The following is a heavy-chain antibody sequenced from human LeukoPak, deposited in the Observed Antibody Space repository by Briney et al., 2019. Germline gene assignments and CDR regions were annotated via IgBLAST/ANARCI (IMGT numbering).Heavy chain of an antibody. CDR2: IYHSGST. J-gene: IGHJ5*02. CDR1: GGSISSSNW. V-gene: IGHV4-4*02. D-gene: IGHD6-13*01. CDR3: ARRCWYCGLWGFDP. Sequence: PSETLSLTCVVSGGSISSSNWWSWVRQPPGKGLEWIGEIYHSGSTNYNPSLKSRITISVDKSKNQFSLKLSSVTAADTAVYYCARRCWYCGLWGFDPWGQGTLVTVSS.